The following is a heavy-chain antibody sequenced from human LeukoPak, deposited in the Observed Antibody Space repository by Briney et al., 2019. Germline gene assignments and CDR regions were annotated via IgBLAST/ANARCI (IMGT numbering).Heavy chain of an antibody. Sequence: GGSLRLSCAASGFIFSSYAMSWVRQAPGKGLEWVSTISGSGGSTYYADSVKGRFTISRDNSKNTLYLQMNSLRAEDTAVYYCAKMGSHRGSSLGGWGQGTLVTVSS. J-gene: IGHJ4*02. CDR3: AKMGSHRGSSLGG. CDR2: ISGSGGST. CDR1: GFIFSSYA. D-gene: IGHD1-26*01. V-gene: IGHV3-23*01.